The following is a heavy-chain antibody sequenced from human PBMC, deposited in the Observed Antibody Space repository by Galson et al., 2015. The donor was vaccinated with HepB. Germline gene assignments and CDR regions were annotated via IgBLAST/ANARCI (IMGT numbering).Heavy chain of an antibody. D-gene: IGHD3-10*01. CDR2: INPDGSEK. Sequence: SLRLSCAASEFTFSSYWMHWVRQAPGKGLEWVANINPDGSEKYYVASLKGRFTISRDNAKNSLYLQMDSLRAEDTAVYYCARRISLARGIITKPDYYYGMDVWGQGTTVTVAS. J-gene: IGHJ6*02. CDR3: ARRISLARGIITKPDYYYGMDV. CDR1: EFTFSSYW. V-gene: IGHV3-7*03.